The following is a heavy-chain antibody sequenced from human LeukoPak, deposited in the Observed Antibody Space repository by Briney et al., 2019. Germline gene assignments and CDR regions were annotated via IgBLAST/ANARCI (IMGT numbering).Heavy chain of an antibody. V-gene: IGHV3-30*18. D-gene: IGHD4-17*01. CDR2: ISYDGSNK. Sequence: PGGSLRLSCAASGFTFSHAWMNWVRQAPGKGLEWVAVISYDGSNKYYADSVKGRFTISRDNSKNTLYLQMNSLRAEDTAVYYCAKGDYGDYGLVYWGQGTLVTVSS. J-gene: IGHJ4*02. CDR1: GFTFSHAW. CDR3: AKGDYGDYGLVY.